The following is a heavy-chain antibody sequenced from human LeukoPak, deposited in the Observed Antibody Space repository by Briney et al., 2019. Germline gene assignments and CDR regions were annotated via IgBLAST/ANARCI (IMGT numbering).Heavy chain of an antibody. V-gene: IGHV4-59*08. CDR2: IYYSGST. CDR3: ARLTSLSNRQQLDWDV. J-gene: IGHJ6*04. Sequence: SETLSLTCTVSGGSISSYYWSWIRQPPGKGLEWIGYIYYSGSTNYNPSLKSRVTISVDTSKNQFSLKLSSVTAADTAVYYCARLTSLSNRQQLDWDVWGKGTTVTVSA. D-gene: IGHD6-13*01. CDR1: GGSISSYY.